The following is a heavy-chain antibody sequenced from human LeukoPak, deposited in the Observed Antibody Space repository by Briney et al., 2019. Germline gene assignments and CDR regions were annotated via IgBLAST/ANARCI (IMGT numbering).Heavy chain of an antibody. CDR3: ARDTMLGMGNP. D-gene: IGHD3-10*02. Sequence: GGSLRLSCAASGFTFSSYWMPWVRQAPGKGLVWVSRIDSDGSSTRYADSVKGRFTISRDNAKNTLTLQMNSLRAEDTAVYYCARDTMLGMGNPWGQGTPVTVSS. J-gene: IGHJ5*02. CDR1: GFTFSSYW. CDR2: IDSDGSST. V-gene: IGHV3-74*01.